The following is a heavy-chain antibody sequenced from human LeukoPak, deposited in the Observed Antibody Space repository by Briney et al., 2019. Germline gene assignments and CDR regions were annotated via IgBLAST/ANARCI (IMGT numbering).Heavy chain of an antibody. J-gene: IGHJ3*02. D-gene: IGHD3-22*01. CDR2: INHSGST. CDR3: ARLLRGGRDTPMVTMIVVRAKSGAFDI. CDR1: GGSFSGYY. V-gene: IGHV4-34*01. Sequence: WETLSLTCAVYGGSFSGYYWSWIRQPPGKGLEWIGEINHSGSTNYNPSLKSRVTISVDTSKNQFSLKLSSVTAADTAVYYCARLLRGGRDTPMVTMIVVRAKSGAFDIWGQGTMVTVSS.